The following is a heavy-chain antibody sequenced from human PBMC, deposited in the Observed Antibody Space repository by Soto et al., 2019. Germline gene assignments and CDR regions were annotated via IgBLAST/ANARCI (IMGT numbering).Heavy chain of an antibody. CDR1: GFTFSSYA. CDR3: ARGVSVTTNDY. CDR2: ISYDGSNK. V-gene: IGHV3-30-3*01. J-gene: IGHJ4*02. Sequence: ESGGGVVQPGRSLRLSCAASGFTFSSYAMHWVRQAPGKGLEWVAVISYDGSNKYYADSVKGRFTISRDNSKNTLYLQMNSLRAEDTAVYYCARGVSVTTNDYWGQGTLVTVSS. D-gene: IGHD4-17*01.